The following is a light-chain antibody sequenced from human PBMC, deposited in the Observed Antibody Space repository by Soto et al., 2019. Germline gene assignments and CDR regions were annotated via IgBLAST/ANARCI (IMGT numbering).Light chain of an antibody. Sequence: QSALTQPASVSGSPGQSITISCTGTSSDVGGYNFVSWYQQHPGKVPKLLLYEVTSRPSGVSNRFSGSKSGITASLTISGLQTEDEADYYCISYTDRQSYLFGTGTKVTVL. V-gene: IGLV2-14*03. J-gene: IGLJ1*01. CDR1: SSDVGGYNF. CDR3: ISYTDRQSYL. CDR2: EVT.